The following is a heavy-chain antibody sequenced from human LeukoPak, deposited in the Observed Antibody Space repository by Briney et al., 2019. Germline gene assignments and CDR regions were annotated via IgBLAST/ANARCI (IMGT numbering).Heavy chain of an antibody. D-gene: IGHD6-13*01. V-gene: IGHV3-23*01. CDR1: GGSFSGYY. J-gene: IGHJ4*02. CDR2: VSGSGTST. CDR3: AKGGSSWHFDY. Sequence: ASETLSLTCAVYGGSFSGYYWSWIRQPPGKGLEWVSGVSGSGTSTDYVDSVKGRFTISRDNSKNTLHLQMNSLRVDDTAVYYCAKGGSSWHFDYWGQGTLVTVSS.